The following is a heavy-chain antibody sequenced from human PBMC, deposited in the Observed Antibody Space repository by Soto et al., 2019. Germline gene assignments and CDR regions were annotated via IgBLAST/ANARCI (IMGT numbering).Heavy chain of an antibody. V-gene: IGHV3-23*01. CDR3: ARDRGTTTVTFDAFQH. J-gene: IGHJ1*01. CDR2: IIGSGDSA. CDR1: GFSFNSYS. Sequence: EVQLLESGGGLVQPGGSLRLSCAASGFSFNSYSMSWVRQDPWKVLEWVAGIIGSGDSAYYADSVKGRFTISRDNSKNKLALQMNSLRAGDTAIYDCARDRGTTTVTFDAFQHWGQGTLVAVSS. D-gene: IGHD4-17*01.